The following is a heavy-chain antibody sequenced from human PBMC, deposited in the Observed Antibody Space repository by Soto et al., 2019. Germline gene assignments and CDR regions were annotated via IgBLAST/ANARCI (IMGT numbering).Heavy chain of an antibody. CDR1: GYTLTELS. CDR3: ATRPYYDSSGYGPWDY. D-gene: IGHD3-22*01. V-gene: IGHV1-24*01. CDR2: FDPEDGET. J-gene: IGHJ4*02. Sequence: ASVKVSRKVSGYTLTELSMHWVRQAPGKGLEWMGGFDPEDGETIYAQKFQGRVTMTEDTSTDTAYMELSSLRSEDTAVYYCATRPYYDSSGYGPWDYWGQGTLVTVSS.